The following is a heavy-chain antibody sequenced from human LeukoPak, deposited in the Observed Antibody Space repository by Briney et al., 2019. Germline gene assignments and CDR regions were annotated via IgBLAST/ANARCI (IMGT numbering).Heavy chain of an antibody. D-gene: IGHD6-19*01. CDR1: GFTFSSYS. Sequence: AGGSLRLSCAASGFTFSSYSMNWVRQAPGKGLEWVSSISSSSYIYYADSVKGRFTISRDNAKNSLYPQMNSLRAEDTAVYYCARMAGTANFDYWGQGTLVTVSS. CDR2: ISSSSYI. J-gene: IGHJ4*02. V-gene: IGHV3-21*01. CDR3: ARMAGTANFDY.